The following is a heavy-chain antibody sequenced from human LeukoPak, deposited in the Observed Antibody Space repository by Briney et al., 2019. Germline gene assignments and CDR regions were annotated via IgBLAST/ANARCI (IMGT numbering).Heavy chain of an antibody. J-gene: IGHJ3*02. D-gene: IGHD3-16*01. Sequence: AGGSLRLSCAASGFTFSDYILDWVRQAPGKGLEWVGLIRRGANSYTTEYAASVTGRFTISRDDSRNSLYLHMNSLRTEDTAVYHCSRDGGEGGNSAFDIWGQGTMVTVSS. CDR3: SRDGGEGGNSAFDI. CDR2: IRRGANSYTT. CDR1: GFTFSDYI. V-gene: IGHV3-72*01.